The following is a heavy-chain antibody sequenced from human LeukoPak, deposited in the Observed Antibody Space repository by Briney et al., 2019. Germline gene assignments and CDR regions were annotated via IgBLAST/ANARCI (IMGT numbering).Heavy chain of an antibody. J-gene: IGHJ5*02. Sequence: GGSLRLSCAASGFTFSTYAMTWVRQAPGKGLEWVSAISGSGVNTYYADSVKGRFTISRDNSRNTLYLQMTSLRAEDTALYCCAKRGPGYCSGGGCYTWFDPWGQGTLVTVSS. D-gene: IGHD2-15*01. CDR1: GFTFSTYA. CDR2: ISGSGVNT. V-gene: IGHV3-23*01. CDR3: AKRGPGYCSGGGCYTWFDP.